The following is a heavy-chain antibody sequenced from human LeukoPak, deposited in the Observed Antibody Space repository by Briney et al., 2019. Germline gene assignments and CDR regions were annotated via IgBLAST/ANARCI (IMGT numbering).Heavy chain of an antibody. D-gene: IGHD5-12*01. CDR1: GYTFTNYG. Sequence: GASVTVSCKTSGYTFTNYGISWVRQAPGQGLEWLGWISPYNGNTNYALKLQGRVTMTTGTSTTTAYMELRSLRSDDTAVYYCARCEPRWLRYHYGMDVWGQGTTVTVSS. CDR2: ISPYNGNT. V-gene: IGHV1-18*01. CDR3: ARCEPRWLRYHYGMDV. J-gene: IGHJ6*02.